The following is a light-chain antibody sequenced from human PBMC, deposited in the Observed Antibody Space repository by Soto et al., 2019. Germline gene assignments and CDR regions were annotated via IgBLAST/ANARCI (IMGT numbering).Light chain of an antibody. CDR3: QQYSHYSRT. CDR2: RTS. V-gene: IGKV1-5*03. CDR1: QSVDDW. Sequence: DIQLTQSPSTLSATVGDRVTITCRAGQSVDDWLAWYQQKPGKAPNLLISRTSILKSGVPSRFSGSGSGTEFTLTIXSLQPDDFATYYCQQYSHYSRTFGQGTKVEI. J-gene: IGKJ1*01.